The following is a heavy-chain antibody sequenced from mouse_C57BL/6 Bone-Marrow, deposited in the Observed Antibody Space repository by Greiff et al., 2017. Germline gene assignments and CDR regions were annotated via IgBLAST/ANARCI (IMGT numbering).Heavy chain of an antibody. V-gene: IGHV1-64*01. Sequence: VQLQQSGAELAKPGASVKLSCKASGYTFTSYWMHWVKQRPGQGLEWIGMMHPNGGSPDYNEKFKSEATLSVDKSSRTAYMELSSLTSEDSAVYYCARSYDYDDYTMDYWGQGTSGTVSS. D-gene: IGHD2-4*01. J-gene: IGHJ4*01. CDR3: ARSYDYDDYTMDY. CDR1: GYTFTSYW. CDR2: MHPNGGSP.